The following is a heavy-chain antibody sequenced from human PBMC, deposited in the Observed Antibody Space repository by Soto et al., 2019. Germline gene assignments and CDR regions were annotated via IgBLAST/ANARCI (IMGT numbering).Heavy chain of an antibody. V-gene: IGHV5-51*03. CDR3: ARKEEEEADPAMALDY. CDR1: GYSFTSYW. CDR2: SYPGASDT. Sequence: VQLVQSGAEVKKPGESLKISCKGSGYSFTSYWIGWVRQVPGKGLELMGISYPGASDTSYSTSFQSPVTISADKSISTAYLQWSILTASATAMYYWARKEEEEADPAMALDYWGQGTLVTVSS. J-gene: IGHJ4*02. D-gene: IGHD5-18*01.